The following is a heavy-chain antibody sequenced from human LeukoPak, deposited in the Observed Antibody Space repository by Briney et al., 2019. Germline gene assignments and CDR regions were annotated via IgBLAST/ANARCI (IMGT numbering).Heavy chain of an antibody. V-gene: IGHV3-66*01. D-gene: IGHD6-13*01. J-gene: IGHJ4*02. CDR2: IYSGGST. CDR1: GFTVSSNY. Sequence: GGSLRLSCAASGFTVSSNYMSWVRQDPGKGLEWVSVIYSGGSTYYADSVRGRFTISRDNSKNTLYLQMNSLRAEDTAVYYCARWGEAAAFDYWGQGTLVTVSS. CDR3: ARWGEAAAFDY.